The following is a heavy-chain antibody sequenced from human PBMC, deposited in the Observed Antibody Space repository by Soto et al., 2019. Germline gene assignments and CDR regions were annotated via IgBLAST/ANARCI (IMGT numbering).Heavy chain of an antibody. J-gene: IGHJ4*02. CDR2: IYYSGST. V-gene: IGHV4-59*12. CDR3: AIREIQGPIDY. CDR1: GASLSSYY. D-gene: IGHD1-26*01. Sequence: SETLSLTCVVSGASLSSYYWSWIRQPPGKGLEWIGYIYYSGSTNYNPSLKSRVTISVDTSKNQFSLKLTSVTAVDTAVYYCAIREIQGPIDYLGQGTLDTVS.